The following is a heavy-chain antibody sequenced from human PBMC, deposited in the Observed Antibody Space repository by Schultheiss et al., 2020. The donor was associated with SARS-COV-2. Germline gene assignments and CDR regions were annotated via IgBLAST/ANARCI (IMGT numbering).Heavy chain of an antibody. J-gene: IGHJ4*02. V-gene: IGHV3-11*01. D-gene: IGHD4-23*01. CDR1: GFTFSDYY. Sequence: GGSLRLSCSTSGFTFSDYYMSWIRQAPGKGLEWVSYISDTGGIIYYADSVKGRFTISWDNGKNSLYLQMNSLRAEDTAVYYCARSGFYGGNSGSYFDYWGQGTLVTVSS. CDR3: ARSGFYGGNSGSYFDY. CDR2: ISDTGGII.